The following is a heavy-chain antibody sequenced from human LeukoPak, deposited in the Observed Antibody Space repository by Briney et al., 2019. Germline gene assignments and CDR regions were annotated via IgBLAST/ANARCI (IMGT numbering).Heavy chain of an antibody. CDR2: ISAYNGNT. CDR3: ARVRYYYDSSGYCGDY. Sequence: ASVKVSCKASGYTFTSYGIGWVRHAPGQGLEWMGWISAYNGNTNYAQKLQGRVTMTTDTSTSTAYMELRSLRSDDTAVYYCARVRYYYDSSGYCGDYWGQGTLVTVSS. V-gene: IGHV1-18*01. D-gene: IGHD3-22*01. CDR1: GYTFTSYG. J-gene: IGHJ4*02.